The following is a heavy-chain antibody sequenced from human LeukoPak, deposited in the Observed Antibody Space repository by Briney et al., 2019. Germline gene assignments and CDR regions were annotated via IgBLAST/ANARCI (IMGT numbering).Heavy chain of an antibody. CDR3: AKGVEPPST. J-gene: IGHJ5*02. CDR1: GFTFSSYA. CDR2: ISGRGRST. D-gene: IGHD2-2*01. Sequence: GGPLRLSCAASGFTFSSYAMSWVRQAPGKGLEWVSGISGRGRSTYYADSVKGRFTISRDDSKNTLYLQMNSLRAEDTAVYYCAKGVEPPSTWGQGTLVTVSS. V-gene: IGHV3-23*01.